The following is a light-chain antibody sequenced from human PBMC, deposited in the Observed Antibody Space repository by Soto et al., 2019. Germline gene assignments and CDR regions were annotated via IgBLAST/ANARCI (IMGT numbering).Light chain of an antibody. CDR3: QQYNNWPRT. CDR2: GAS. J-gene: IGKJ1*01. V-gene: IGKV3-15*01. CDR1: QSVSSR. Sequence: EIVMTQSPATLSVSPGERATLSCRASQSVSSRLAWYQQKPGQAPRLLIHGASIRATGIPARFSGSGSGTEFTLTISSLQSADSAVYYCQQYNNWPRTFGQGTKVEI.